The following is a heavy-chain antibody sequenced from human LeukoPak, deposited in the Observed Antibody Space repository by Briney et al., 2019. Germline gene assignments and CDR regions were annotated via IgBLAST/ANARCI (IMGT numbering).Heavy chain of an antibody. J-gene: IGHJ6*03. V-gene: IGHV1-69*13. CDR2: IIPIFGTA. CDR1: GGTFSSYA. CDR3: ARDSSATTIFGKSDYYYMDV. D-gene: IGHD3-3*01. Sequence: SVKVSCKASGGTFSSYAISWVRQAPGQGLEWMGGIIPIFGTANYAQKFQGRVTITADESTSTAYMELSSLRSEDTAVYYCARDSSATTIFGKSDYYYMDVWGKGTTVTVSS.